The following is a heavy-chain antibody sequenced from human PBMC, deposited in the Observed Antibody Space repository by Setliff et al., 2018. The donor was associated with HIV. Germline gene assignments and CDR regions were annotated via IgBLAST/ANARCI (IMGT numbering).Heavy chain of an antibody. J-gene: IGHJ3*02. CDR2: INHSGGT. V-gene: IGHV4-34*01. D-gene: IGHD5-12*01. Sequence: PSETLSLTCAVSGGTFSLHYYTWIRQSPLRGLEWIGEINHSGGTRYNPSLESRVTMSLDSSRKQFSLRLISVTAADTAVYYCARAEMATIVAFDIWGQGTMVTVSS. CDR1: GGTFSLHY. CDR3: ARAEMATIVAFDI.